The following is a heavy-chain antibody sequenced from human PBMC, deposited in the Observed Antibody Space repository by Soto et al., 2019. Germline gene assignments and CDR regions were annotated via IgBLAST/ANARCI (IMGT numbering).Heavy chain of an antibody. Sequence: QVQLQQWGAGPLRPLETLSLTCGVSGGSFSGYYWAWIRQSPGKGLEWIGEINDRGCIIYNPSLKSRVSISVDTSKNHYSLNLRSVTAADTAVYYCARESHDILTGPPWVWYFDLWGRGTLVTVSS. D-gene: IGHD3-9*01. J-gene: IGHJ2*01. V-gene: IGHV4-34*01. CDR2: INDRGCI. CDR3: ARESHDILTGPPWVWYFDL. CDR1: GGSFSGYY.